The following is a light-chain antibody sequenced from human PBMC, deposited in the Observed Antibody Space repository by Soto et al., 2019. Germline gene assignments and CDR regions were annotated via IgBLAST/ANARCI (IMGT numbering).Light chain of an antibody. Sequence: QSVLTQPASVSGSPGQSITISCTGTASDVGGYNSVSWYQQLPGKAPKLMIYDVSNRPSGVSSRFSGSKSGSTASLTISGLQAEDEADYYCISHSGSTTLGVVFGGGTKLTVL. CDR2: DVS. CDR3: ISHSGSTTLGVV. CDR1: ASDVGGYNS. J-gene: IGLJ2*01. V-gene: IGLV2-14*01.